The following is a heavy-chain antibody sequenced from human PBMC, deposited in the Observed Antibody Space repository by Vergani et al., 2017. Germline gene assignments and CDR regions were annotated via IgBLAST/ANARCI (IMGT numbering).Heavy chain of an antibody. J-gene: IGHJ2*01. V-gene: IGHV1-69*01. CDR1: GGTFSSYA. CDR3: ARTVRCYDSSGYYYWYFDL. Sequence: QVQLVQSGAEVKKPGSSVKVSCKASGGTFSSYAISWVRQAPGQGLEWMGGIIPIFGTANYAQKFQGRVTITADESTSTAYMELSSLRSEDTAVYYCARTVRCYDSSGYYYWYFDLWGRGTLVTVSS. CDR2: IIPIFGTA. D-gene: IGHD3-22*01.